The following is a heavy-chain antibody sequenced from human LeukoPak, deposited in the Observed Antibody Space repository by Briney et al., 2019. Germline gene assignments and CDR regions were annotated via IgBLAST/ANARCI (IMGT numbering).Heavy chain of an antibody. CDR2: ISGSGGST. CDR1: GFTFSSYA. Sequence: PGGSLRLSCAASGFTFSSYAMSWVRQAPGKGLEWVSAISGSGGSTYYADSVKGRFTISRDNSKNTLYLQMSNLRAEDTAVYYCANGRDGYNLDYGGQGTLVTVSS. J-gene: IGHJ4*02. D-gene: IGHD5-24*01. CDR3: ANGRDGYNLDY. V-gene: IGHV3-23*01.